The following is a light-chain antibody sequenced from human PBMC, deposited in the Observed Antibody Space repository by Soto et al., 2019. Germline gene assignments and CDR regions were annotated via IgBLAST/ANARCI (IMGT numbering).Light chain of an antibody. V-gene: IGKV1-39*01. CDR1: QSISSN. CDR3: QQSYSTLRLT. Sequence: DIQMTQSPSSLSASVGDRVTITCRASQSISSNLNWYQQKPGTAPKLLIYAASSLQSGVPSRFSGSGSGTDFTLTISSLQPEDFAIYYCQQSYSTLRLTFGGGTKVEIK. J-gene: IGKJ4*01. CDR2: AAS.